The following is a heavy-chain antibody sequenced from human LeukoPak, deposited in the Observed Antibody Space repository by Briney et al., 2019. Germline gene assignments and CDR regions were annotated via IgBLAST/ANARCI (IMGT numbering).Heavy chain of an antibody. D-gene: IGHD3-22*01. J-gene: IGHJ6*02. CDR1: GGSISSSSYY. CDR3: ARGPLYDSSGYYIYYYYGMDV. CDR2: IYYSGST. Sequence: SETLSLTCTVSGGSISSSSYYWGWIRQPPGKGLEWIGSIYYSGSTNYNPSLKSRVTISVDTSKNQFSLKLSSVTAADTAVYYCARGPLYDSSGYYIYYYYGMDVWGQGTTVTVSS. V-gene: IGHV4-39*07.